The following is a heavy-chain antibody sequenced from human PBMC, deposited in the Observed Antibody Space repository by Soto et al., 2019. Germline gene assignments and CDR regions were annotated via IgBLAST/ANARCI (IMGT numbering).Heavy chain of an antibody. CDR2: TYYRSKWYN. Sequence: SQTLSLTCAISGDSVSSNSAAWNWIRQSPSRGLEWLGRTYYRSKWYNDYAVSVKSRITINPDTSKNQFSLQLNSVTPEDTAVCYCARGGSRDNIFGLYSGSYHIDYWGQGTLVTVSS. V-gene: IGHV6-1*01. J-gene: IGHJ4*02. CDR1: GDSVSSNSAA. D-gene: IGHD1-26*01. CDR3: ARGGSRDNIFGLYSGSYHIDY.